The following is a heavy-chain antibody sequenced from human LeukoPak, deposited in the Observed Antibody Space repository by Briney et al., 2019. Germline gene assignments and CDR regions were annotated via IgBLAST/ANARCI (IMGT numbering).Heavy chain of an antibody. CDR1: GGSISSGDYY. D-gene: IGHD6-13*01. CDR3: ARCRYSSSPDFEY. V-gene: IGHV4-30-4*02. Sequence: SETLSLTCTVSGGSISSGDYYWSWIRQPPGKGLEWIGYIYYSGSTYYNPSLKSRVTISVDTSKNQFSLTLNSVTSADTAVYYCARCRYSSSPDFEYWGQGSLVTVSS. CDR2: IYYSGST. J-gene: IGHJ4*02.